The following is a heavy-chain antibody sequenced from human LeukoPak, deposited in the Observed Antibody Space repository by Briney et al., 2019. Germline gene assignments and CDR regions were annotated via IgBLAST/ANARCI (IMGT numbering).Heavy chain of an antibody. D-gene: IGHD3-16*01. CDR1: GYSISSGYY. J-gene: IGHJ4*02. CDR2: IYHSGST. CDR3: ARYVDPSTPFSY. Sequence: SETLSLTCTVSGYSISSGYYWGWIRQPPGKGLEWIGSIYHSGSTYYNPSLKGRVTVSVDTSKNQFSLKLSSVTAADTAVYYCARYVDPSTPFSYWGQGTLVTVSS. V-gene: IGHV4-38-2*02.